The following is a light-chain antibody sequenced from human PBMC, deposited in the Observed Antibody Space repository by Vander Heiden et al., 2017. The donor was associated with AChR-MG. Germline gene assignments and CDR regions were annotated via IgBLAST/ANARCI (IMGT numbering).Light chain of an antibody. J-gene: IGLJ2*01. CDR2: DVS. V-gene: IGLV2-11*01. CDR3: CSYAGSYTFMV. Sequence: QSALTQPRPVSGSPGQSVTISCTGTSSDVGGYNYVSWYQQHPGKAPKLMIYDVSKRPSGVPDRFSGSKSGNTASLTISGLQPEDEADYYCCSYAGSYTFMVFGGGTKLTVL. CDR1: SSDVGGYNY.